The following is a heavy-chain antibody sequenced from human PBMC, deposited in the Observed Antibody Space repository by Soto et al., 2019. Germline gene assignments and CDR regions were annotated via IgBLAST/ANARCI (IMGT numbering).Heavy chain of an antibody. CDR1: GYTFCSHG. D-gene: IGHD2-15*01. Sequence: DSVKVSCKAFGYTFCSHGFIWVRRAPGHGLEWMGWISGNYGKTNYVQKFQGRGTMTRDTSTSTVYMDVGSLRSDDTAVYYSARWAGQVQDLGGPLDYWGQGTPVTVSS. CDR3: ARWAGQVQDLGGPLDY. CDR2: ISGNYGKT. J-gene: IGHJ4*02. V-gene: IGHV1-18*04.